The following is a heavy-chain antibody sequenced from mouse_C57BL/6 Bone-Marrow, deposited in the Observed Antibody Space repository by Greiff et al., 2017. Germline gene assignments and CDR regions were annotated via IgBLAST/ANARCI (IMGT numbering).Heavy chain of an antibody. V-gene: IGHV5-4*01. Sequence: EVMLVESGGGLVKPGGSLKLSCAASGFTFSSYAMSWVRQTPEKRLEWVATLSDGGSYTYYPDNVKGRFTISRDNAKNNLYLQMSHLKSEDTAMYYCAREIPDYGSSFYYAMDYWGQGTSVTVSS. D-gene: IGHD1-1*01. CDR2: LSDGGSYT. CDR1: GFTFSSYA. CDR3: AREIPDYGSSFYYAMDY. J-gene: IGHJ4*01.